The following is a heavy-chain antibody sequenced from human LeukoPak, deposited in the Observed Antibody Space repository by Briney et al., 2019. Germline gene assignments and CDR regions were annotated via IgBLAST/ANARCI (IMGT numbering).Heavy chain of an antibody. Sequence: SETLSLTCTVSGGSISSYYWSWIRQPPGKGLEWIGYIYYSGSTNYNPSLKSRVTISVDTPKNQFSLKLSSVTAADTAVYYCARSRGSGSYWANWFDPWGQGTLVTVSS. V-gene: IGHV4-59*01. J-gene: IGHJ5*02. CDR2: IYYSGST. CDR3: ARSRGSGSYWANWFDP. CDR1: GGSISSYY. D-gene: IGHD3-10*01.